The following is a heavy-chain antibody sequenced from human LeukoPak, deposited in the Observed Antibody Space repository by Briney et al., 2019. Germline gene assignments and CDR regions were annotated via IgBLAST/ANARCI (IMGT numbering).Heavy chain of an antibody. CDR1: GFTFDDYA. CDR3: AKDKEAFIAAAGEIFDY. D-gene: IGHD6-13*01. Sequence: PGGSLRLSCAASGFTFDDYAMHWVRQAPGEGLEWVSLISGDGGSTYYADSVKGRFTISRDKSKNSLYLQMNSLRTEDTALYYCAKDKEAFIAAAGEIFDYWGQGTLVTVSS. J-gene: IGHJ4*02. V-gene: IGHV3-43*02. CDR2: ISGDGGST.